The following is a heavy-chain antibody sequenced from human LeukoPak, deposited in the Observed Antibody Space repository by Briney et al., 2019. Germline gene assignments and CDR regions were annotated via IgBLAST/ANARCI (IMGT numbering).Heavy chain of an antibody. CDR1: GYSFTSYW. CDR2: IYPGDSDT. J-gene: IGHJ3*02. Sequence: GESLKISCKGSGYSFTSYWIGWVRQMPGKGLEWMGIIYPGDSDTRYSPSFQGQVTISADKSISTAYLQWSSLKASDTAMYYCARHDIVGATVGAFDIWGQGTMVTVSS. CDR3: ARHDIVGATVGAFDI. D-gene: IGHD1-26*01. V-gene: IGHV5-51*01.